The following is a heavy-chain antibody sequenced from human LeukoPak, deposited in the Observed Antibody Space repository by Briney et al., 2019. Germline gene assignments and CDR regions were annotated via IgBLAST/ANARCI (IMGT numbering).Heavy chain of an antibody. J-gene: IGHJ6*03. CDR3: ARGESGSYPSGYYYYYMDV. CDR1: GGSFSGYY. CDR2: IHHSGST. D-gene: IGHD1-26*01. Sequence: PSETLSLTCAVYGGSFSGYYWSWIRQPPGKGLEWIGEIHHSGSTNYNPSLKSRVTISVDPSKNQFSLKVTSVTAADTAVYYCARGESGSYPSGYYYYYMDVWGKGTTVTVSS. V-gene: IGHV4-34*01.